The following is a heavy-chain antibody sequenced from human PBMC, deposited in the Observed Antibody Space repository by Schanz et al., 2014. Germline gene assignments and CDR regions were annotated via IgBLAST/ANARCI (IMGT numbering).Heavy chain of an antibody. CDR1: GFTFSSSW. CDR2: TSHDGSFT. V-gene: IGHV3-74*01. CDR3: TRGSGSRSYGWYYDS. J-gene: IGHJ4*02. Sequence: EVHLVESGGGLVQPGGSLRLSCAASGFTFSSSWMHWVRQAPGKGLVWVSRTSHDGSFTTFADSVKGRFTISRDNSESTLYLQMNSVRAEDSAVYYCTRGSGSRSYGWYYDSWGQGTLVTVSS. D-gene: IGHD3-10*01.